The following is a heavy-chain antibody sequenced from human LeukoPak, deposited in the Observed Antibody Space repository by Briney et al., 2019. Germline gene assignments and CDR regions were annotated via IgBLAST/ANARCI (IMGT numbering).Heavy chain of an antibody. CDR2: INHSGST. D-gene: IGHD1-26*01. J-gene: IGHJ3*02. CDR1: GGSFSGYY. V-gene: IGHV4-34*01. CDR3: ARLSRYRAFDI. Sequence: SETLSLTCAVYGGSFSGYYWSWIRQPPGKGLEWIGEINHSGSTNYNPSLKSRVTISVDTSKNQFSPKLSSVTAADTAVYYCARLSRYRAFDIWGQGTMVTVSS.